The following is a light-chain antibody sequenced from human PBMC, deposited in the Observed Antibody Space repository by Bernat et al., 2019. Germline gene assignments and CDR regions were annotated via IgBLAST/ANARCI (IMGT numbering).Light chain of an antibody. CDR2: LNSDGSH. V-gene: IGLV4-69*01. CDR1: SGHSSYA. CDR3: QTWDSGTQV. J-gene: IGLJ3*02. Sequence: QLVLTQSPSASASLGASVKLTCTLSSGHSSYAIAWHQQQPEKGPRYLMKLNSDGSHNKGDGIPDRFSGSSSGAERYLTISSLQSEDEADYYCQTWDSGTQVFGEGTKLTVL.